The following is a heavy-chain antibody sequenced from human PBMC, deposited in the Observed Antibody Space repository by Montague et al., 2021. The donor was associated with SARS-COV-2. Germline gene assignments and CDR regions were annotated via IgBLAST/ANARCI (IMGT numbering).Heavy chain of an antibody. V-gene: IGHV3-21*01. Sequence: SLRLSCPASGFAFSSYSMNWVRQAPGKGLEWVSSISSSRSSYSYTYYADSVKGRFTISRDNAKSSLYLQMDSLRAEDTAVYYCARPDTNDYGGSFDYWGRGTLVTVSS. CDR1: GFAFSSYS. J-gene: IGHJ4*02. CDR3: ARPDTNDYGGSFDY. CDR2: ISSSRSSYSYT. D-gene: IGHD4-23*01.